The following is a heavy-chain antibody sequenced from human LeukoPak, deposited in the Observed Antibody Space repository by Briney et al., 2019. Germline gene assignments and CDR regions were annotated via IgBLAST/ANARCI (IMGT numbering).Heavy chain of an antibody. CDR2: ISAYNGNT. CDR3: ARDLGDSSGWVGYFQH. J-gene: IGHJ1*01. V-gene: IGHV1-18*04. CDR1: GYTFTNYG. D-gene: IGHD6-19*01. Sequence: GASVKVSCKVSGYTFTNYGISWVRQAPGQGLEWMGWISAYNGNTNYAQKLQGRVTMTTDTSTSTAYMELRSLRSDDTAVYYCARDLGDSSGWVGYFQHWGQGTLVTVSS.